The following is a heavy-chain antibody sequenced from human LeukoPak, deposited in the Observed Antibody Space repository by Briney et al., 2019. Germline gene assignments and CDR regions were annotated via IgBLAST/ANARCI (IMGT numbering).Heavy chain of an antibody. Sequence: SETLSLTCTVSGGSISSYYWSWIRQPPGKGLEWIGGFYYSGRTYYNPSLKSRVTISVDTSKNQFSLKLNSVTAADTAVYFCARDGGGRLEYFFDYWGQGTLVTVSS. D-gene: IGHD3-3*01. CDR2: FYYSGRT. CDR1: GGSISSYY. V-gene: IGHV4-59*12. CDR3: ARDGGGRLEYFFDY. J-gene: IGHJ4*02.